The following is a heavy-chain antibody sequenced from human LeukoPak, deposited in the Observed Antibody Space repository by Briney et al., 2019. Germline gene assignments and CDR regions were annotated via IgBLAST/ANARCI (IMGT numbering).Heavy chain of an antibody. V-gene: IGHV4-34*01. CDR2: INHSGST. CDR1: GGSFSGYY. D-gene: IGHD3-9*01. CDR3: ARAFRYYDILTGYKFPSTIAYYFDY. Sequence: PSETLSLTCAVYGGSFSGYYWSWIRQPPGKGLEWIGEINHSGSTNYSPSLKSRVTISVDTSKNQFSLKLSSVTAADTAVYYCARAFRYYDILTGYKFPSTIAYYFDYWGQGTLVTVSS. J-gene: IGHJ4*02.